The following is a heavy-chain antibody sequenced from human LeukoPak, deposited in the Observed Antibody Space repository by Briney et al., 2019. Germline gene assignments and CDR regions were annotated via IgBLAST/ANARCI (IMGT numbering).Heavy chain of an antibody. Sequence: SVKVSCKASGGTFSSYAISWVRQAPGQGLEWMGRIIPILGIANYAQKFQGRVTITADKSTSTAYMELSSLRSEDTAAYYCARVASIAAAGTRAYWGQGTLVTVSS. CDR3: ARVASIAAAGTRAY. D-gene: IGHD6-13*01. J-gene: IGHJ4*02. CDR2: IIPILGIA. V-gene: IGHV1-69*04. CDR1: GGTFSSYA.